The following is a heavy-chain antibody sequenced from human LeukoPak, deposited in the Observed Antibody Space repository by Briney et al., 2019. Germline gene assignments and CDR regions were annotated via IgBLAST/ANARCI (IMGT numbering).Heavy chain of an antibody. D-gene: IGHD3-3*01. V-gene: IGHV1-18*01. J-gene: IGHJ4*02. CDR2: ITPYNGNT. CDR3: ARAVPPSLEWFYY. Sequence: GVSVKVSCKASGYTFSSYGISWVRQAPGQGLEWMGWITPYNGNTNYAHKLQGRVTMTTDTSTSTAYMELRSLRSDDTAVYYCARAVPPSLEWFYYWGRGTLVTVSS. CDR1: GYTFSSYG.